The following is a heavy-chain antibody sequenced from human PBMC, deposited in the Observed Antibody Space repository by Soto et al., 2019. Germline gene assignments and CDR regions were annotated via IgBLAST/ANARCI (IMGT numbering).Heavy chain of an antibody. Sequence: GGSLRLSCAASGFTFSSYWMSWVRQAPGKGLEWVANIKQDGSEKYYVDSVKGRFTISRDNAKNSLYLQMNSLRAEDTAVYYCARAKVVVSHRYFDLWGRGTLVTVSS. J-gene: IGHJ2*01. D-gene: IGHD2-21*01. CDR2: IKQDGSEK. CDR3: ARAKVVVSHRYFDL. CDR1: GFTFSSYW. V-gene: IGHV3-7*05.